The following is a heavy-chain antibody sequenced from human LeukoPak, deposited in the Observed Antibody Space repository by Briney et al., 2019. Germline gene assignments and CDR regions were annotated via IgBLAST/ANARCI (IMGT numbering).Heavy chain of an antibody. CDR2: IYPGDSDT. Sequence: GESLKISCKGSGYSFTSYWIGWVRQMPGKGLEWMGIIYPGDSDTRYSPSFQGQVTISADKSISTAYLQWSSLKASDTAMYYCARPHYYGSGSYYADAFDIWGQGTMVTVSS. D-gene: IGHD3-10*01. CDR3: ARPHYYGSGSYYADAFDI. J-gene: IGHJ3*02. V-gene: IGHV5-51*01. CDR1: GYSFTSYW.